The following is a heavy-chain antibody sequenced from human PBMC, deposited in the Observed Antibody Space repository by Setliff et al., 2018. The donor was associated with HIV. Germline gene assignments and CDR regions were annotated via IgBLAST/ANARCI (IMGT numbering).Heavy chain of an antibody. Sequence: GGSLRLSCASSGFTFSSYAMNWVRQAPGKGLEWVSAITGGGDHTYYADSVKGRFTISRDNSRNTVYLQMNSLGPEDTAIYYCAKDKSYHDYIWGSSVLAYWGQGTLVTVSS. CDR1: GFTFSSYA. J-gene: IGHJ4*02. CDR3: AKDKSYHDYIWGSSVLAY. CDR2: ITGGGDHT. V-gene: IGHV3-23*01. D-gene: IGHD3-16*01.